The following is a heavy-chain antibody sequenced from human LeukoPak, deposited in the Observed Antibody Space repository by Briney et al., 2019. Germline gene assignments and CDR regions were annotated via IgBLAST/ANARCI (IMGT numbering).Heavy chain of an antibody. CDR2: IKQDGSDK. Sequence: GGSLRLSCTASGFTFSSYWLSWVRQDPGKGREWVASIKQDGSDKFYVASVKGRFTISRDKAKNSLYLQTNSLRAEDTAVYYCARGGAAAARKRGVDYWGQGTLVTVSS. CDR3: ARGGAAAARKRGVDY. V-gene: IGHV3-7*01. D-gene: IGHD6-13*01. CDR1: GFTFSSYW. J-gene: IGHJ4*02.